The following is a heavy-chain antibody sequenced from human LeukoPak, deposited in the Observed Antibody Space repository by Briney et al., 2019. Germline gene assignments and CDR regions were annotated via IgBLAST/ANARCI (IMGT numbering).Heavy chain of an antibody. D-gene: IGHD4-17*01. CDR1: GFTFSSYA. CDR3: ARAYGNFDY. V-gene: IGHV3-30-3*01. J-gene: IGHJ4*02. CDR2: ISYDGSNK. Sequence: GGSLRLSCAASGFTFSSYAMHWARQAPGKGLEWVAVISYDGSNKYYADSVKGRFTISRDNSKNTLYLQMNSLRAEDTAVYYCARAYGNFDYWGQGTLVTVSS.